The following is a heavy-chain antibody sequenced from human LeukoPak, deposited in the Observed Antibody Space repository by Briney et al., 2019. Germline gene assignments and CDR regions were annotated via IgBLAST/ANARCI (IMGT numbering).Heavy chain of an antibody. D-gene: IGHD6-13*01. V-gene: IGHV1-2*02. Sequence: ASVKVSCKASGYTFTGYYMHWVRQAPGQGLGWMGWINPNSGGTNYAQKFQGRVTMTRDTSISTAYMELSRLRSDDTAVYYCARDSATAAAAELDYWGQGTLVTVSS. J-gene: IGHJ4*02. CDR2: INPNSGGT. CDR3: ARDSATAAAAELDY. CDR1: GYTFTGYY.